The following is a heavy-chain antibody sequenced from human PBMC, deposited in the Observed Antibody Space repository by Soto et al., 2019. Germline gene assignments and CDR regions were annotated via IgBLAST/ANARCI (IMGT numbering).Heavy chain of an antibody. D-gene: IGHD6-6*01. J-gene: IGHJ4*02. CDR2: IYWDDDK. Sequence: QITLKESGPTLVKPTQTLTLTCTFSGFSLSTSGVGVGWIRQPPGKALEWLALIYWDDDKRYSPSLNSRLTIPKDTSKNQLVLTMTNMDPVDTATYYCAHSRPPRLLDYWGQGTLVTVSS. CDR3: AHSRPPRLLDY. V-gene: IGHV2-5*02. CDR1: GFSLSTSGVG.